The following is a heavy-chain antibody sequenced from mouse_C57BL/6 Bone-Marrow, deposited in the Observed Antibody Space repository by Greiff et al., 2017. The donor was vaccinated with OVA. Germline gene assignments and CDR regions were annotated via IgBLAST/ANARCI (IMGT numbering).Heavy chain of an antibody. CDR3: ASYYGNGYYFDY. J-gene: IGHJ2*01. V-gene: IGHV1-26*01. CDR2: INPNNGGT. Sequence: EVKLQQSGPELVKPGASVKISCKASGYTFTDYYMNWVKQSHGKSLEWIGDINPNNGGTSYNQKFKGKATLTVDKSSSTAYMELRSLTSEDSAVYYCASYYGNGYYFDYWGQGTTLTVSS. D-gene: IGHD2-1*01. CDR1: GYTFTDYY.